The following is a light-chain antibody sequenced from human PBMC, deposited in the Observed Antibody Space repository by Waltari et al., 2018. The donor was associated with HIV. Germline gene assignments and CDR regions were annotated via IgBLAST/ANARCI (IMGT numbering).Light chain of an antibody. V-gene: IGKV2-24*01. Sequence: DIVLTQTPLSSPVTLGQPASISCKSSQSLVHSDGNTYLAWLQQRPGQSPRLLISQLAKRFSGVPDRFSGSGAGTDFTLTISRVEAEDVGVYYCMQATHFPRTFGQGTKVEIQ. CDR2: QLA. CDR1: QSLVHSDGNTY. J-gene: IGKJ1*01. CDR3: MQATHFPRT.